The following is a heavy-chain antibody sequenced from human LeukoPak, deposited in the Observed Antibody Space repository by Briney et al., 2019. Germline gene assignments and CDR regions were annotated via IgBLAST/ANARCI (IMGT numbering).Heavy chain of an antibody. D-gene: IGHD2-21*01. CDR1: GFTFSSYE. CDR3: ARERAYCGGDCFDC. CDR2: ISSSGSSI. V-gene: IGHV3-48*03. Sequence: PGGSLRLSCAASGFTFSSYEMNWVRQAPGKGLEWISYISSSGSSILYADSVKGRVTISRDNARNSLYLQMNSLRAEDTAIYYCARERAYCGGDCFDCWGQGTLSPSPQ. J-gene: IGHJ4*02.